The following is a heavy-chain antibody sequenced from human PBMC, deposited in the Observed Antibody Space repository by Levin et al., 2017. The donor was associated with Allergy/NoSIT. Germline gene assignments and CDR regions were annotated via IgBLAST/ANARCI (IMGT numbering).Heavy chain of an antibody. D-gene: IGHD1-1*01. Sequence: SETLSLTCTVSGGSVSSGSYYWSWIRQPPGKGLEWIGYIYYSGSTTYNPSLKSRVTISVDTSKNQFSLKLSSVTAADTAVYYCARDGGRDGTDYWGQGTLVTVSS. CDR1: GGSVSSGSYY. V-gene: IGHV4-61*01. J-gene: IGHJ4*02. CDR2: IYYSGST. CDR3: ARDGGRDGTDY.